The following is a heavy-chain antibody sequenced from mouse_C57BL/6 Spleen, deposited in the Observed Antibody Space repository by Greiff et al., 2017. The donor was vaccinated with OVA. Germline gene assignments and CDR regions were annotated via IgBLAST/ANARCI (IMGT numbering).Heavy chain of an antibody. Sequence: QVQLQQSGPGLVAPSQSLSITCTVSGFSLTSYAISWVRQPPGKGLEWLGVIWTGGGTNYNSALKSRLSISKDNSKSQVFLKMNSLQTDDTARYYCARNSGDGNHWYFDVWGTGTTVTVSS. CDR3: ARNSGDGNHWYFDV. V-gene: IGHV2-9-1*01. CDR1: GFSLTSYA. CDR2: IWTGGGT. D-gene: IGHD2-1*01. J-gene: IGHJ1*03.